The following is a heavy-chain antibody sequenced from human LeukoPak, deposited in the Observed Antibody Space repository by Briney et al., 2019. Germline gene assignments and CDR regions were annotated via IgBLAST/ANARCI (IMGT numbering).Heavy chain of an antibody. CDR1: GYTFTGYY. CDR2: INPNSGGT. CDR3: ARERGSGVAGTSDY. J-gene: IGHJ4*02. D-gene: IGHD6-19*01. V-gene: IGHV1-2*02. Sequence: ASVKVSCKASGYTFTGYYMHWARQAPGQGLEWMGWINPNSGGTNYAQKFLGRVTMTRDTSISTAYMELSRLRSDDTAVYYCARERGSGVAGTSDYWGQGTLVTVSS.